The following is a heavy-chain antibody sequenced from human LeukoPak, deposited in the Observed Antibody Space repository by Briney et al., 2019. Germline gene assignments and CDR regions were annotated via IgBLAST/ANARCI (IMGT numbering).Heavy chain of an antibody. D-gene: IGHD6-19*01. CDR2: ISYDGSNK. Sequence: GRSLTLTCAASGFTFSNYDMHCVRQAPVKGLEWVAVISYDGSNKYYADSVKGRFTISRDDSKKPLYLKMNSLRAEDTAVYYCARETLLTGYSSGPQLDYWGQGALVTVSS. CDR1: GFTFSNYD. V-gene: IGHV3-30*04. CDR3: ARETLLTGYSSGPQLDY. J-gene: IGHJ4*02.